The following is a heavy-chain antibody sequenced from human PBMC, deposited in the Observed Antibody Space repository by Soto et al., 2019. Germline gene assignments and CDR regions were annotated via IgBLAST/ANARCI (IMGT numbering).Heavy chain of an antibody. D-gene: IGHD6-19*01. Sequence: ASVKVSCKASGYTFTGYYMHWVRQAPGQGLEWMGWINPNSGGTNYAQKFQGRVTMTRDTSISTAYMELSGLRSDDTAVYYCARGAVAVYNWFDPWGQGTLVTVSS. CDR2: INPNSGGT. V-gene: IGHV1-2*02. J-gene: IGHJ5*02. CDR1: GYTFTGYY. CDR3: ARGAVAVYNWFDP.